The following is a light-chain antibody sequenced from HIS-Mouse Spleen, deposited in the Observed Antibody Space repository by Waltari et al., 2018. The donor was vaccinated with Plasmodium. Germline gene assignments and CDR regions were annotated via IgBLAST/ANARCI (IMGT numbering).Light chain of an antibody. CDR2: GAS. CDR3: QQYNNWSFT. Sequence: EIVMTQSPATLSVSPGERSPSPCRARQSRGSIVVWSQHKPGQAPRRLIYGASTKATGIPARFSGSGSGTEFTLTISSLQSEDFAVYDCQQYNNWSFTFGPGTKVDIK. V-gene: IGKV3-15*01. CDR1: QSRGSI. J-gene: IGKJ3*01.